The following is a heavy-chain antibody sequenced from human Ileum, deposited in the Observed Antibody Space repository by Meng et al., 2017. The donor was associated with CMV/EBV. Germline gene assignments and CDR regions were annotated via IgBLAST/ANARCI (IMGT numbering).Heavy chain of an antibody. Sequence: GGSLRLSCAASGFTFSNYWMTWVRQAPGKGLEWVAKLNHDGSEKYYVESVKGRFTISRDNAKTSMYLQMSSMRAEDTAVYYCARDSGAFDIWGQGTMVTVSS. CDR1: GFTFSNYW. CDR2: LNHDGSEK. CDR3: ARDSGAFDI. J-gene: IGHJ3*02. V-gene: IGHV3-7*01.